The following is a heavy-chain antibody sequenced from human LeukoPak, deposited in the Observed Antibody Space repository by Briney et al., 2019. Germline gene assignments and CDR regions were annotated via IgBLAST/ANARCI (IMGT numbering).Heavy chain of an antibody. CDR2: ISAYNGNT. Sequence: KISCTASGYTFTSYGISWVRQAPGQGLEWMGWISAYNGNTNYAQKLQGRVTMTTDTSTSTAYMELRSLRSDDTAVYYCARVPQPYYDILTGYYWVVDYWGQGTLVTVSS. V-gene: IGHV1-18*01. D-gene: IGHD3-9*01. CDR1: GYTFTSYG. J-gene: IGHJ4*02. CDR3: ARVPQPYYDILTGYYWVVDY.